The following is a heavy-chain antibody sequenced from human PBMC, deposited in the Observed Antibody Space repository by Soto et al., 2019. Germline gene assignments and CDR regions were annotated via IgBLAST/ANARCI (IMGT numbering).Heavy chain of an antibody. CDR1: GYTFTSYY. J-gene: IGHJ6*02. V-gene: IGHV1-46*01. CDR2: INPSGGST. Sequence: GASVKVSCKASGYTFTSYYMHWVRQAPGQGLEWMGIINPSGGSTSYAQKFQGRVTMTRDTSTSTVYMELSSLRSEDTAVYYCARGIVARRATYYYYGMDVWGQGTTVTVSS. CDR3: ARGIVARRATYYYYGMDV. D-gene: IGHD6-6*01.